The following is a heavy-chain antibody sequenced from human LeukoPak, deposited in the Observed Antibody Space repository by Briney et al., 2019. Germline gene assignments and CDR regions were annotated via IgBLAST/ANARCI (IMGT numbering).Heavy chain of an antibody. CDR1: GGSFSGYY. D-gene: IGHD3-10*01. J-gene: IGHJ5*02. V-gene: IGHV4-34*01. CDR3: ARGRSLLWFGAKTNWFDP. Sequence: SETLSLTCAVYGGSFSGYYWSWIRQPPGKGLEWIGEINRSGSTNYNPSLKSRVTISVDTSKNQFSLKLSSVTAADTAVYYCARGRSLLWFGAKTNWFDPWGQGTLVTVSS. CDR2: INRSGST.